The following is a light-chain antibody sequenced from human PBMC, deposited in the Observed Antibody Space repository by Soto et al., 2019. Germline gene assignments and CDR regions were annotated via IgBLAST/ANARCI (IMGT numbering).Light chain of an antibody. Sequence: IQLTQSPSSLSASVGDRVTINGRASQGISSYLAWYQQPTGKAPKFLIYAASTLQSGVPSRFTGRGSGTDFTLTITSLQPEDFATYYCLQVNSFPLSFGGGTKVDIK. J-gene: IGKJ4*01. CDR2: AAS. V-gene: IGKV1-9*01. CDR1: QGISSY. CDR3: LQVNSFPLS.